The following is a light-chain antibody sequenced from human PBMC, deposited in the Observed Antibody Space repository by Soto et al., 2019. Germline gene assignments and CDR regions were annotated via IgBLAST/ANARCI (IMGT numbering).Light chain of an antibody. Sequence: AIRMTQSPSSFSAATGDRVTITCRASQGISSYLAWYQQKPGKAPKVLIYDASSLQSGVPARISGSGSGTDFTLTISSLQPDDFATYYCQQYNDYPWTFGRGTKVDIK. J-gene: IGKJ1*01. CDR2: DAS. CDR3: QQYNDYPWT. V-gene: IGKV1-8*01. CDR1: QGISSY.